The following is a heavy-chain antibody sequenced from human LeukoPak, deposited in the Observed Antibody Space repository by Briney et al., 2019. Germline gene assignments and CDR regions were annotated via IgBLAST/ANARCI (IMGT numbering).Heavy chain of an antibody. Sequence: SETLSLTCAVYGGSFSGYYWSWIRQPPGKGLEWIGEINHSGSTNYNPSLKSRVTISVDTSKNQFSLKLSSVTAADTAVYYCARGSYCSGSSCYSGYYFDYWGQGTLVTVSS. CDR1: GGSFSGYY. J-gene: IGHJ4*02. V-gene: IGHV4-34*01. CDR2: INHSGST. D-gene: IGHD2-15*01. CDR3: ARGSYCSGSSCYSGYYFDY.